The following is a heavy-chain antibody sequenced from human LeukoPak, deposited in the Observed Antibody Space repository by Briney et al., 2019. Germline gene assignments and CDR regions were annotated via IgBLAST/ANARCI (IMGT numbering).Heavy chain of an antibody. CDR3: ARISYYDTSGTLYYFDY. CDR1: GGSISSGSYY. CDR2: IYTSGST. V-gene: IGHV4-61*02. D-gene: IGHD3-22*01. J-gene: IGHJ4*02. Sequence: PSETLSLTCTVSGGSISSGSYYWSWIRQPAGKGLEWIGRIYTSGSTNYNPSLKSRVTISVDTSKNQFSLKLSSVTAADTAVYYCARISYYDTSGTLYYFDYWGQGTLVTVSS.